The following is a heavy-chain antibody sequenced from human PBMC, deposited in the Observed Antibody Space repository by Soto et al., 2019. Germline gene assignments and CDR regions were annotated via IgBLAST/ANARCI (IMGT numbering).Heavy chain of an antibody. J-gene: IGHJ4*02. D-gene: IGHD6-13*01. CDR3: ARESAAAGDFDY. V-gene: IGHV3-64*01. CDR1: GFTFSSYA. CDR2: ISSNGGST. Sequence: EVQLVESGGGLVQPGGSLRLSCAASGFTFSSYAMHWVRQAPGKGPEYVSAISSNGGSTYYANSVKGRFTISRDNSKNTLYLQMGSLRAEDMAVYYCARESAAAGDFDYWGQGTLVTVSS.